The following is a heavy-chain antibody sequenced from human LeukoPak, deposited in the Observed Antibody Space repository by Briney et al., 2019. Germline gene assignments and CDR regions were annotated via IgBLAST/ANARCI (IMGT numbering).Heavy chain of an antibody. CDR1: GFTFSSYT. CDR2: ISSASSLI. V-gene: IGHV3-48*01. J-gene: IGHJ2*01. D-gene: IGHD3-22*01. CDR3: ARDSSDDFDL. Sequence: GGSLRLSCAASGFTFSSYTMNWVRQSPGKGLEWVSFISSASSLIYYADSVQDRFIISRDNAKNSLFLQMSTLRAEDTAVYYCARDSSDDFDLWGRGTLVTVSS.